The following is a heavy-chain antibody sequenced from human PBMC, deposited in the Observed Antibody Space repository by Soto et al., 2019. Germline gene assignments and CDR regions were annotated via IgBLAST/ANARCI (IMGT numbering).Heavy chain of an antibody. Sequence: GGSLRLSCAASGFTFSAYAMSWVRQAPGKGLEWVSGISGSGDDIYFADSVMGRFTISRDNSKNTLYLQINSLRAEDSALYYCAKTHYSGTWGDAFDIWGQGTLVTVSS. CDR3: AKTHYSGTWGDAFDI. CDR1: GFTFSAYA. CDR2: ISGSGDDI. J-gene: IGHJ3*02. D-gene: IGHD6-13*01. V-gene: IGHV3-23*01.